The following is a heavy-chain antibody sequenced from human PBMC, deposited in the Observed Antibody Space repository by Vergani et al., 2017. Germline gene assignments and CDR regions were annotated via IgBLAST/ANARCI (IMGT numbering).Heavy chain of an antibody. CDR2: IYSSSGRT. CDR1: GASIRNALYY. D-gene: IGHD3-10*01. CDR3: AGGYGSGTWRY. V-gene: IGHV4-61*02. J-gene: IGHJ4*02. Sequence: QVQLQESGPGLVKPSQTLSLTCNVSGASIRNALYYWTWIRQPAGKGLEWIGRIYSSSGRTNYNPALTSRVSISLHTSNNQFSLNLNSVTASDTAVYYCAGGYGSGTWRYWGPGTLVTVSS.